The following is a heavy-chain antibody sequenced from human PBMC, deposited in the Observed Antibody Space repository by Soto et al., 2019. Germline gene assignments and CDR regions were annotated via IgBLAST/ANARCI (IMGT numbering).Heavy chain of an antibody. Sequence: EVHLVESGGGLVEPGGSLRLSCAASGFIFSNAWMNWVRQAPGKGLEWAGRIQSNADGGSIDYAAPLEGRFTISRDDSKNTLYLQMNSLKIEDTAVYFCTTRRHCSGTACDATADYFDYWGQGTLVIVSS. CDR3: TTRRHCSGTACDATADYFDY. J-gene: IGHJ4*02. D-gene: IGHD2-2*01. V-gene: IGHV3-15*01. CDR2: IQSNADGGSI. CDR1: GFIFSNAW.